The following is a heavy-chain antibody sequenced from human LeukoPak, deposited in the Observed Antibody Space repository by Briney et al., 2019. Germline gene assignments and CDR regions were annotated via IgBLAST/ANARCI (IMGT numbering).Heavy chain of an antibody. J-gene: IGHJ4*02. CDR1: GCSISSDYF. Sequence: SETLSLTCTVSGCSISSDYFWGWIRQPPGKGLEWIGSIYYSGSTYYNPSLKSRVTISVDTSKNQFSLKLSSVTAADTAVYYCARDFSSYYDSTSNYGDAYFDYWGQGTLVTVSS. V-gene: IGHV4-38-2*02. CDR2: IYYSGST. D-gene: IGHD3-22*01. CDR3: ARDFSSYYDSTSNYGDAYFDY.